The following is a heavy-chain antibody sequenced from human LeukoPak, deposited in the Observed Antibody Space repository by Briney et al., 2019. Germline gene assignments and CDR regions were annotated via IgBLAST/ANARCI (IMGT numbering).Heavy chain of an antibody. Sequence: VASVTVSCMASGGTFSSYAISWVRQAPGQGLEWMGRIIPILGIANYAQKFQGRVKITADKSTSTAYMELSSLRSEDTAVYYCARGKETTGTTTGAFDIWGQGTMVTVSS. CDR1: GGTFSSYA. J-gene: IGHJ3*02. CDR3: ARGKETTGTTTGAFDI. CDR2: IIPILGIA. D-gene: IGHD1-1*01. V-gene: IGHV1-69*04.